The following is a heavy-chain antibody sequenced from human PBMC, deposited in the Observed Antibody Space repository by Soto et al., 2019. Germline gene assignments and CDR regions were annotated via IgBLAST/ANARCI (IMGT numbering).Heavy chain of an antibody. CDR2: ISWNGGNI. J-gene: IGHJ4*02. CDR1: GFIFDNSG. Sequence: EVQLVESGGGLVQPCRSLRLPCAASGFIFDNSGMHWVRPAPGKGLEWVSGISWNGGNIGYADSVKGRFSISRDNAKDSLFLQMNSLRPDDTAFYYCVKAGVRDLIVEVPVYFDIWGQGTLVTVSS. D-gene: IGHD2-21*01. CDR3: VKAGVRDLIVEVPVYFDI. V-gene: IGHV3-9*01.